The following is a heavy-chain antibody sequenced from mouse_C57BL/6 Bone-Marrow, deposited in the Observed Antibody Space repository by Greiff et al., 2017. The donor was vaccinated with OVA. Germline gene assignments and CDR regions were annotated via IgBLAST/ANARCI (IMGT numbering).Heavy chain of an antibody. J-gene: IGHJ2*01. CDR2: IWWDDDK. CDR3: ARIHYYGSRESYFDY. V-gene: IGHV8-8*01. D-gene: IGHD1-1*01. Sequence: ESGPGILQPSQTLSLTCSFSGFSLSTFGMGVGWIRQPSGKGLEWLAHIWWDDDKYYNPALKSRLTISKDTSKNQVFLKIANVDTADTATYYCARIHYYGSRESYFDYWGQGTTLTVSS. CDR1: GFSLSTFGMG.